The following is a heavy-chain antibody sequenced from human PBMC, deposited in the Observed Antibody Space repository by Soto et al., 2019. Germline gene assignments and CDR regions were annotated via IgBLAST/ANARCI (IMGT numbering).Heavy chain of an antibody. D-gene: IGHD2-21*02. CDR3: AKFYGGNSAHTYTIDP. J-gene: IGHJ5*02. CDR2: ISSSGGST. CDR1: GFTFSSYA. V-gene: IGHV3-23*01. Sequence: EVQLLESGGGLVQPGGSLRLSCAASGFTFSSYAMSWVRQAPGKGLEWVSTISSSGGSTHYADSVKGRFTIYRDNSNYTLYLQMNSLRAEDTAVYYCAKFYGGNSAHTYTIDPWGQGTLVTVSS.